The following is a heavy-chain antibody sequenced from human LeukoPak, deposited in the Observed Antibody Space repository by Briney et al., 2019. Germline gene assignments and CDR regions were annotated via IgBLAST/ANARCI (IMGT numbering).Heavy chain of an antibody. CDR2: FIPIYGTA. D-gene: IGHD3-9*01. J-gene: IGHJ4*02. CDR3: ATPGGILTGSNTPYSFDY. Sequence: SVKVSCKASGYTFTGYYMHWVRQAPGQRLEWMGGFIPIYGTANYAQKFQGRVTITADASTSAAYMVLSSLRSEDTAVYYCATPGGILTGSNTPYSFDYWGQGTLVTVSS. CDR1: GYTFTGYY. V-gene: IGHV1-69*13.